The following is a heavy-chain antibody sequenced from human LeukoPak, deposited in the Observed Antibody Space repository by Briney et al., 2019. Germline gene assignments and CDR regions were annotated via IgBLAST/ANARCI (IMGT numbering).Heavy chain of an antibody. CDR2: INQDGGTT. V-gene: IGHV3-7*01. J-gene: IGHJ6*03. CDR1: GFTFSSLW. CDR3: TKDRQGPNQYHMDV. Sequence: GGSLRLSCAASGFTFSSLWMSWVRQAPGRGPEWVANINQDGGTTYYVASVKGRFTISRDNAKNSLSLQMSSLRAEDTAVYYCTKDRQGPNQYHMDVWGKGTTVSVSS.